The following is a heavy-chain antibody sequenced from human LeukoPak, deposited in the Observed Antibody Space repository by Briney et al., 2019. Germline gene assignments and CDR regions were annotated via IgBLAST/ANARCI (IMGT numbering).Heavy chain of an antibody. D-gene: IGHD4-17*01. CDR3: AKIAPWGALTTTDGFDY. Sequence: GGSLRLSCAASGFSFKNYAMSWVRQAPGEGLEWVSGISDNGDRTYYADSVRGRFTISRDNSKNALYVQMDSLRVEDTAVYYCAKIAPWGALTTTDGFDYWGQGALVTVSS. J-gene: IGHJ4*02. CDR2: ISDNGDRT. V-gene: IGHV3-23*01. CDR1: GFSFKNYA.